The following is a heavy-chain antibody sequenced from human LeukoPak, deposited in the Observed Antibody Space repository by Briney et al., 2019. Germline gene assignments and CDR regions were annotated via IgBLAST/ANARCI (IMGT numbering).Heavy chain of an antibody. CDR2: INPNSGNA. V-gene: IGHV1-8*01. D-gene: IGHD1-26*01. CDR3: ARALAWGGSSYSYYYMDV. CDR1: GYTFSDYD. J-gene: IGHJ6*03. Sequence: ASVKVSCKASGYTFSDYDINWVRQAIGQGLEWMGWINPNSGNAGYAQKFQGRVTMTRNTSISTAYMELSSLRSEDTAVYYCARALAWGGSSYSYYYMDVWDKGTTVTVSS.